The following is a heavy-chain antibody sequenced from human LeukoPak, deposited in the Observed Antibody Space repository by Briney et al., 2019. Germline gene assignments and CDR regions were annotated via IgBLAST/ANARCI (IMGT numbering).Heavy chain of an antibody. CDR1: GGSISSGGYY. V-gene: IGHV4-31*03. J-gene: IGHJ6*04. CDR2: IYYSGST. Sequence: SETLSLTCTVSGGSISSGGYYWSWIRQHPGKGLEWIGYIYYSGSTYYNPSLKSRVTISVDTSKNQFSLKVSSVTAADTAVYYCAGSSGYGMDVWGKGTTVTVSS. D-gene: IGHD3-10*01. CDR3: AGSSGYGMDV.